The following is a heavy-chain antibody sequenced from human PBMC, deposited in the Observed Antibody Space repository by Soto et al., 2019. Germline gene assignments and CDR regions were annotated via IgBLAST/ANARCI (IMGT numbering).Heavy chain of an antibody. D-gene: IGHD6-6*01. CDR1: GGSFSGYY. Sequence: QVQLQQWGAGLLKPSETLSLTCAVYGGSFSGYYWSWIRQPPGKGLEWIGEINHSGSTNYNPSLKSRVTISIDTSKNQFSLKLSSVTAADTAVYYCARAGEYSSSLPRFDNWGQGTLVTVSS. V-gene: IGHV4-34*01. CDR2: INHSGST. CDR3: ARAGEYSSSLPRFDN. J-gene: IGHJ4*02.